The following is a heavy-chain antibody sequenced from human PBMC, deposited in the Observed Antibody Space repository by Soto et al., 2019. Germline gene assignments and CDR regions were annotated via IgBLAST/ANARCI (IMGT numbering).Heavy chain of an antibody. D-gene: IGHD2-15*01. CDR1: GFTFSSYS. J-gene: IGHJ6*03. CDR2: ISSSSSYI. CDR3: ARVGGPVYCSGGSCYDSSYYYYMDV. Sequence: GSLRLSCAASGFTFSSYSMNWVRQAPGKGLEWVSSISSSSSYIYYADSVKGRFTISRDNAKNSLYLQMNSLRAEDTAVYYCARVGGPVYCSGGSCYDSSYYYYMDVWGKGTTVTVSS. V-gene: IGHV3-21*01.